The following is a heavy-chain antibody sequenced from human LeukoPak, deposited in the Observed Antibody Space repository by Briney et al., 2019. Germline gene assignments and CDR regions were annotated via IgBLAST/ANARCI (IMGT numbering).Heavy chain of an antibody. Sequence: SQTLSLTCTVSGGSISSGGYYWSWIRQHPGKGLEWIGYIYYSGSTYYNPSLKSRVTISVDTSKNQFSLKLSSVTAADTAVYYCASADCGGDCVHSHYYYYYGMDVWGQGTTVTVSS. CDR2: IYYSGST. CDR3: ASADCGGDCVHSHYYYYYGMDV. CDR1: GGSISSGGYY. D-gene: IGHD2-21*02. V-gene: IGHV4-31*03. J-gene: IGHJ6*02.